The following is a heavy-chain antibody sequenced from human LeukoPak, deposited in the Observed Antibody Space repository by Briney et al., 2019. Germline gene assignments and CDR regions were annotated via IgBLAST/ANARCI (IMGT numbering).Heavy chain of an antibody. Sequence: GGSLRLSCAASAFTFSRYAMHWVRQAPGKGLECVTLISYDGSHKDYADSVKGRFTISRDNAKNSLYLQMNSLRAEDTAVYYCARDPAESYYYYMDVWGKGTTVTVSS. CDR3: ARDPAESYYYYMDV. J-gene: IGHJ6*03. V-gene: IGHV3-30*04. CDR1: AFTFSRYA. D-gene: IGHD2-2*01. CDR2: ISYDGSHK.